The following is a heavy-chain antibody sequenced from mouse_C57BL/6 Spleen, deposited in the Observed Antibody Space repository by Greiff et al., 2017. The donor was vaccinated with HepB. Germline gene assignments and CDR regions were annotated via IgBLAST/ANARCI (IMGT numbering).Heavy chain of an antibody. Sequence: EVQLVESGGGLVKPGGSLKLSCAASGFTFSDYGMHWVRQAPEKGLEWVAYISSGSSTIYYADTVKGRFTISRDNAKNTLFLQMTRLRSEDTAMYYCASTRTSWFAYWGQGTLVTVSA. CDR3: ASTRTSWFAY. J-gene: IGHJ3*01. V-gene: IGHV5-17*01. CDR2: ISSGSSTI. CDR1: GFTFSDYG.